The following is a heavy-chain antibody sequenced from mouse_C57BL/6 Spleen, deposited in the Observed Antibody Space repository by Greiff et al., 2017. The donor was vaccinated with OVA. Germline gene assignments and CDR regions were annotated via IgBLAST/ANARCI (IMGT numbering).Heavy chain of an antibody. CDR1: GYTFTDYY. D-gene: IGHD4-1*01. CDR3: ARGELAWFAY. J-gene: IGHJ3*01. Sequence: QVQLQQSGAELVRPGASVKLSCKASGYTFTDYYINWVKQRPGQGLEWIARIYPGSGNTYYNEKFKGKATLTAEKSSSTAYMQLSSLTSEDSAVYFCARGELAWFAYWGQGTLSLSLQ. V-gene: IGHV1-76*01. CDR2: IYPGSGNT.